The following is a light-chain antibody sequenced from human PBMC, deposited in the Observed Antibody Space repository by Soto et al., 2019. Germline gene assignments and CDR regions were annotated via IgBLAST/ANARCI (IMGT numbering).Light chain of an antibody. CDR2: GAS. CDR1: QSVISSY. CDR3: QQYGSLPRT. V-gene: IGKV3-20*01. Sequence: EIVLTQSPGTLSLSPGERATLSCRASQSVISSYLAWYQQKPPQAPRLLIYGASSRATGIQDRFSGSGSGTDFALTINSLENEDFAVYYCQQYGSLPRTFGQRTKMEIK. J-gene: IGKJ1*01.